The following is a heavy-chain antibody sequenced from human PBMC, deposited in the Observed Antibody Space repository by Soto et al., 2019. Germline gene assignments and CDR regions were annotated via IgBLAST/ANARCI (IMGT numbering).Heavy chain of an antibody. D-gene: IGHD6-19*01. CDR2: IIPIFGTA. CDR1: RGTFSSCA. J-gene: IGHJ5*02. V-gene: IGHV1-69*01. Sequence: QVQLVQSGAEVKKPGSSVKVSCKASRGTFSSCAISWVRQAPGQGLEWMGGIIPIFGTANYAQKFQGRVTITADESTSTAYMELSSLRSEDTAVYYCARAGISVAGRDGYWFDPWGPGTLVTVSS. CDR3: ARAGISVAGRDGYWFDP.